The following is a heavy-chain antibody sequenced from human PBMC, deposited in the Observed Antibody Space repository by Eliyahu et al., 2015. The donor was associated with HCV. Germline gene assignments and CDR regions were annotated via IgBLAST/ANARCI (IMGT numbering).Heavy chain of an antibody. CDR2: ISSSSSYI. V-gene: IGHV3-21*01. J-gene: IGHJ4*02. CDR1: GXTFSSXX. D-gene: IGHD3-10*01. CDR3: ARDLYKMAYYYGSGERFDY. Sequence: EVQLVXSGGGLVKPGGSLRLSCAASGXTFSSXXMNWVRQAPGKGLEWVXSISSSSSYIYYADSVKGRFTISRDNAKNSLYLQMNSLRAEDTAVYYCARDLYKMAYYYGSGERFDYWGQGTMVTVSS.